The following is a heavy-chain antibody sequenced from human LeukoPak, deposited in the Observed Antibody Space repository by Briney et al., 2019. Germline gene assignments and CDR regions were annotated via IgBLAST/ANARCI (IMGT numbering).Heavy chain of an antibody. J-gene: IGHJ4*02. V-gene: IGHV3-9*01. D-gene: IGHD2-15*01. CDR3: AKDVYCSGGSCYAFDY. CDR1: GFAFDDYA. CDR2: ISWNSGSI. Sequence: GGSLRLSCAASGFAFDDYAMHWVRQAPGKGLEWVSGISWNSGSIGYADSVKGRFTISRDNAKNSLYLQMNSLRAEDTALYYCAKDVYCSGGSCYAFDYWGQGTLVTVSS.